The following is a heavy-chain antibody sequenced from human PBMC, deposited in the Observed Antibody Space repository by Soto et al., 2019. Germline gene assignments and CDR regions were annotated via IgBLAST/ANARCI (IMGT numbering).Heavy chain of an antibody. J-gene: IGHJ4*02. CDR2: ITGSGRDT. D-gene: IGHD2-8*01. V-gene: IGHV3-23*01. CDR3: AKNGLDNSPSAIDS. Sequence: PGGSLRLSSAASGFTFRNNVLSWVRQAPGKGLDWVSGITGSGRDTYYADSVKGRFTISRDNSKNMVFLQMNSLRAEDTALYYCAKNGLDNSPSAIDSWGPGTLVTVS. CDR1: GFTFRNNV.